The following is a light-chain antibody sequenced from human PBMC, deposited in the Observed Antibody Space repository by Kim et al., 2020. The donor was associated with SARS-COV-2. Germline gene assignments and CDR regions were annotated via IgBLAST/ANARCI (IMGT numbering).Light chain of an antibody. Sequence: GSRAAMSDSGSRPNPGLVDKLHGYHQLTGTAPKLLIYSNFKRPSGVPGRFSESKSGTSATLAITGLQAEDEADYYCQSYDSSLTALFGGGTQLTVL. J-gene: IGLJ3*02. V-gene: IGLV1-40*01. CDR2: SNF. CDR3: QSYDSSLTAL. CDR1: RPNPGLVDK.